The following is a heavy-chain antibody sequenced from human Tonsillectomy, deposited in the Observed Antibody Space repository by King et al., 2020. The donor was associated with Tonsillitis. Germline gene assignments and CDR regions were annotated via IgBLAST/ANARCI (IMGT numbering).Heavy chain of an antibody. V-gene: IGHV3-33*08. CDR2: IWYDGSNK. J-gene: IGHJ4*02. D-gene: IGHD3-3*01. Sequence: VQLVESGGGVVQPGRSLRLSCAASGFTFSSYGMHWVRQAPGKGLEWVAVIWYDGSNKYYADSVKGRFTISRDNSKNTLYLQMNSLRAEDTAVYYWARDSSYYDFWSGYYRQTRPDYWGQGTLVTVSS. CDR1: GFTFSSYG. CDR3: ARDSSYYDFWSGYYRQTRPDY.